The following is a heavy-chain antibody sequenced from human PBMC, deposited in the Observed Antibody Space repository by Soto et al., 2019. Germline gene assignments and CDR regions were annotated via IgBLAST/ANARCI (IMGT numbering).Heavy chain of an antibody. V-gene: IGHV3-20*01. CDR1: GFTFDDYG. J-gene: IGHJ4*02. D-gene: IGHD2-8*01. CDR3: AGGAAGYCTYGVCPRDY. Sequence: EVQLVESGGGVVRPGGSLRLSCAASGFTFDDYGMSWVRQAPAKGLEWVSAINWNGGSTGYADSVKGRFTISRDNAKISLYLQMSSLRAEVSALYHCAGGAAGYCTYGVCPRDYWGQGTLVTVFS. CDR2: INWNGGST.